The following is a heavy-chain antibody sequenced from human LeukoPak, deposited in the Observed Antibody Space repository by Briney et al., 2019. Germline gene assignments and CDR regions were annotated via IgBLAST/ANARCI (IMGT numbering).Heavy chain of an antibody. V-gene: IGHV3-30*04. CDR2: ISYDGSNK. CDR1: GFTFSSYA. D-gene: IGHD2-2*03. J-gene: IGHJ6*04. CDR3: AREIPVFLGIVVVPAAIARRGGMDV. Sequence: GGSLRLSCAASGFTFSSYAMHWVRQAPGKGLEWGAVISYDGSNKYYADSVKGRFTISRDNSKNTLYLQMNSLRAEDTAVYYCAREIPVFLGIVVVPAAIARRGGMDVWGKGTTVTVSS.